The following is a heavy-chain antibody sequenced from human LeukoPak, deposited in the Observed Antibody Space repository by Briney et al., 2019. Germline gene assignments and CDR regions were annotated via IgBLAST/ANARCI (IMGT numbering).Heavy chain of an antibody. CDR2: INPNSGGT. Sequence: GASVKVSYKASGYTFTGYYMHWVRQAPGQGLEWMGWINPNSGGTNYAQKFQGRVNMTRDTSISTAYMVLSRLRSDDTAVYYCARDRAVVVPAAIEFDPWGQGTLVTISS. V-gene: IGHV1-2*02. CDR3: ARDRAVVVPAAIEFDP. D-gene: IGHD2-2*01. CDR1: GYTFTGYY. J-gene: IGHJ5*02.